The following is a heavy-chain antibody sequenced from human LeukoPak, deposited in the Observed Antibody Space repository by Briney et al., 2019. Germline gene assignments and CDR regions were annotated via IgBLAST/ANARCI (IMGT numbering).Heavy chain of an antibody. Sequence: ASVKVSCKASGGTFSSYAISWVRQAPGQGLEWMGGIIPIFGTANYAQKFQGRVTITADESTSTAYMELSSLRSEDTAVYYCAREGAVAGTFTDYWGQGTLVTVSS. J-gene: IGHJ4*02. D-gene: IGHD6-19*01. V-gene: IGHV1-69*13. CDR3: AREGAVAGTFTDY. CDR1: GGTFSSYA. CDR2: IIPIFGTA.